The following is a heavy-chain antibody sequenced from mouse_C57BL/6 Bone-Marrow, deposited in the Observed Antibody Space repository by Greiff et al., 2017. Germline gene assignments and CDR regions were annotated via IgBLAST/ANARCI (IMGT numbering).Heavy chain of an antibody. J-gene: IGHJ4*01. CDR2: IYPGDGDT. CDR3: ARRVTTYYAMDY. D-gene: IGHD2-2*01. V-gene: IGHV1-82*01. Sequence: QVQLQQSGPELVKPGASVKISCKASGYAFSSSWMNWVKQRPGKGLEWIGRIYPGDGDTNYNGKFKGKATLTADKSSSTAYMQLSSLTSEDSAVYFCARRVTTYYAMDYWGQGTSVTVSS. CDR1: GYAFSSSW.